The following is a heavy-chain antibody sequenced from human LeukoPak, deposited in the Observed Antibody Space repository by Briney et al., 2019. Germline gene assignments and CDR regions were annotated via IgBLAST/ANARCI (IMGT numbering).Heavy chain of an antibody. CDR1: GGSFSGYY. V-gene: IGHV4-34*01. J-gene: IGHJ5*02. CDR3: ARGRTIIADYCSSTSCSHRRWFDP. D-gene: IGHD2-2*01. Sequence: SETLSLTCAVYGGSFSGYYWSWIRQPPGKGLEWIGEINHSGSTNYNPSLKSRVTISVDTSKNQFSLKPSSVTAADTAVYYCARGRTIIADYCSSTSCSHRRWFDPWGQGTLVTVSS. CDR2: INHSGST.